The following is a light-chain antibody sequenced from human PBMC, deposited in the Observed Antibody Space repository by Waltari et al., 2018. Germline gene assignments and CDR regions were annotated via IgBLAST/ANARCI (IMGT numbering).Light chain of an antibody. V-gene: IGKV1-33*01. CDR1: QDISNY. CDR2: DAS. J-gene: IGKJ2*01. Sequence: DIQMTQSPSSLSASVGDRVTITCQASQDISNYLNWYQQNPGKAPKPLIYDASNLETGVPSRFSGSGSGTECAFTISSLEPEVIATYYGEQNDNLLPYPFDQGTKLQ. CDR3: EQNDNLLPYP.